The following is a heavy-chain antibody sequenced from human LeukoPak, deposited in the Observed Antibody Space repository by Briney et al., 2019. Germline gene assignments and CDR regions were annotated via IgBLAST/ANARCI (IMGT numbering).Heavy chain of an antibody. CDR2: IYYSGST. CDR3: AREITIFGVVGYYYMDV. D-gene: IGHD3-3*01. Sequence: SETLSLTCTVSGGSISSSSYYWGWIRQPPGKGLEWIGSIYYSGSTYYNPSLKSRVTISVDTSKNQFSLKLSSVTAADTAVYYCAREITIFGVVGYYYMDVWGKGTTVTVSS. J-gene: IGHJ6*03. CDR1: GGSISSSSYY. V-gene: IGHV4-39*02.